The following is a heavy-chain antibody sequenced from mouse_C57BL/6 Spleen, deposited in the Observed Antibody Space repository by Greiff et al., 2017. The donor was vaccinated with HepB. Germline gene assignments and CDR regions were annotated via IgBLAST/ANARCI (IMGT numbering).Heavy chain of an antibody. J-gene: IGHJ2*01. Sequence: QVQLQQSGPELVKPGASVKISCKASGYAFSSSWMNWVKQRPGKGLEWIGRIYPGDGDTNYNGKFKGKATLTADKSSSTAYMQLSSLTSEDSAVYFCARWGDDDENDFDDWGQGTTLTVAS. CDR1: GYAFSSSW. D-gene: IGHD2-4*01. V-gene: IGHV1-82*01. CDR3: ARWGDDDENDFDD. CDR2: IYPGDGDT.